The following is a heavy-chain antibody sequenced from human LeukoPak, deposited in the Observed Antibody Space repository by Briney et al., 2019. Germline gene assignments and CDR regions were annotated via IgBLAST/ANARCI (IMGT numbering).Heavy chain of an antibody. CDR2: TSANDGNT. D-gene: IGHD3-10*01. CDR1: GYTFTSYG. V-gene: IGHV1-18*01. Sequence: GASVKVSCKASGYTFTSYGISWVRQAPGQGLEWMGWTSANDGNTDYPQKLQGRVTMTTDTSTSTAYMELRSLRSDDTAVYYCARESHVTREDYWGQGTLVTVSS. J-gene: IGHJ4*02. CDR3: ARESHVTREDY.